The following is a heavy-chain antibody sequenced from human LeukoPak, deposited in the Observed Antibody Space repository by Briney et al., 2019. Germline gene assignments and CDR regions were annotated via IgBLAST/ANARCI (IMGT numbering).Heavy chain of an antibody. J-gene: IGHJ3*02. V-gene: IGHV3-23*01. CDR2: ISSGGGST. CDR1: GYTFNNYA. D-gene: IGHD3-22*01. CDR3: ARGGRGSAAVVAPRSFDI. Sequence: GGSLRLSRAASGYTFNNYAMSWVRRAPGKGLEWVSAISSGGGSTYYADSVKGRFIISRDISKNTLYLQMNSLRAEDSALYYCARGGRGSAAVVAPRSFDIWGQGTMVTVSS.